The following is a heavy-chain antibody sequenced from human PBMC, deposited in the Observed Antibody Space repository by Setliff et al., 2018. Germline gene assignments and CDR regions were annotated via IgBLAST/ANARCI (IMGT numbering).Heavy chain of an antibody. Sequence: PSETLSLTCTVSGGSISSYYWSWIRQPPGKGLEWIGYIYYSGSTNYNPSLKSRVTISVDTSKNQFSLKLSSVTAADTAVYYCARGHLGEPPHFDYWGQGAQVTVSS. J-gene: IGHJ4*02. CDR3: ARGHLGEPPHFDY. D-gene: IGHD1-26*01. V-gene: IGHV4-59*01. CDR2: IYYSGST. CDR1: GGSISSYY.